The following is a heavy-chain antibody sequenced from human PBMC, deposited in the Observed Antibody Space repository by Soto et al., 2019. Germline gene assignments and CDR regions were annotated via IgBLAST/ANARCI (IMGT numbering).Heavy chain of an antibody. CDR3: ARGPLVVLNYFES. CDR1: GGTFRNYP. Sequence: QVQLVQSGTAVKKPGSSVKVSCKASGGTFRNYPINWVRQAPGQGLEWMGSIFPVTDIPDYAQNFQARLTISADKSTSTAYIELSSLTSDDTAMYFCARGPLVVLNYFESWGQGTLVTVSS. CDR2: IFPVTDIP. V-gene: IGHV1-69*02. J-gene: IGHJ4*02.